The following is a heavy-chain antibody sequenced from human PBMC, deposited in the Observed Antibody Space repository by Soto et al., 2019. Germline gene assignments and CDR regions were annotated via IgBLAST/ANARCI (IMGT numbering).Heavy chain of an antibody. J-gene: IGHJ4*02. CDR3: ARGVDAGVDY. V-gene: IGHV1-8*01. CDR1: GYTFTNFD. Sequence: SVKVSCKASGYTFTNFDINWVRQATGQGLEWMGWMQPNSGNTGYAQKFQGRVTMTRDTSISTAYMELSSLRSDDTAVYYCARGVDAGVDYWGQGTLVTVTS. D-gene: IGHD1-26*01. CDR2: MQPNSGNT.